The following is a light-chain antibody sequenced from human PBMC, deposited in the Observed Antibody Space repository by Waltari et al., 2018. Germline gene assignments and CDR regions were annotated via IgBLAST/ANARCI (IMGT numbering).Light chain of an antibody. J-gene: IGLJ1*01. CDR2: DVS. V-gene: IGLV2-14*03. CDR1: NRDIGLNDY. Sequence: SALTQPASMSGYPGQSITISCTGTNRDIGLNDYVSWYQQHPGKAPKLIISDVSKRPSGVPARFSGSVSGYTASLTISGLQAEDEADYYCSSYTATDTYVFGSGTTVIVL. CDR3: SSYTATDTYV.